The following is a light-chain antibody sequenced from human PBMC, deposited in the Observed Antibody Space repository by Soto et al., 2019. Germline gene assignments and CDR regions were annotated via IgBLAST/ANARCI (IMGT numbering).Light chain of an antibody. CDR2: LTS. J-gene: IGKJ1*01. CDR1: QAVNTR. Sequence: EIVLTQSPATLSSFPGERATLSCRASQAVNTRLAWYQHKPGQAPRLLIYLTSNRATGIPARFSGSGSGTDFTLTISSLEPEDFAVYYCQQRSNWPLPWTFGQGTKVDIK. CDR3: QQRSNWPLPWT. V-gene: IGKV3-11*01.